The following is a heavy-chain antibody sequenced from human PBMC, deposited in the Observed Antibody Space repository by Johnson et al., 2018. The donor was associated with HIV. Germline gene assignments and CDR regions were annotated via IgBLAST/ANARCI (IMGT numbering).Heavy chain of an antibody. Sequence: VQLVESGGGLVQPGGSLRLSCAASGFTFSSNYMSWVRQAPGKGLEWVSVIYRGGSTYYADSVKGRFPISRDNAKNSLYLQMNSLRSEDTALYYCARNTHYFANSGPKGNAFDIWGQGTMVTVSS. V-gene: IGHV3-66*02. J-gene: IGHJ3*02. CDR2: IYRGGST. CDR3: ARNTHYFANSGPKGNAFDI. CDR1: GFTFSSNY. D-gene: IGHD3-22*01.